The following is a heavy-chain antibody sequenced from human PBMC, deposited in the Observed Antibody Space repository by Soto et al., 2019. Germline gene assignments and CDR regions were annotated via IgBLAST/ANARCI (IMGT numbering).Heavy chain of an antibody. J-gene: IGHJ5*02. Sequence: GASVKVSCKASGFTFSSSAVQWVRQARGQPLEWIGWIVLGNGNTNYAQKFQQRVTITRDMSTSTAYMEVRSLTSEDTAVYYCATRIGDIGWYWLDTWGQGTLVTGSS. CDR2: IVLGNGNT. CDR3: ATRIGDIGWYWLDT. CDR1: GFTFSSSA. D-gene: IGHD6-19*01. V-gene: IGHV1-58*01.